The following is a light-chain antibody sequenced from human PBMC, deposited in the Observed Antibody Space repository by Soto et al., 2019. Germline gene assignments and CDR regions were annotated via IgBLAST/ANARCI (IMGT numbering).Light chain of an antibody. V-gene: IGKV3-20*01. Sequence: EIVLTQSPGTLSLSPGERATLSCRASQSVSSSYLAWYQQKPGQAPRLLIYVASSRATGIPDRFSGGGSGTDFTLTISRLEPEDFGVYYCQQYGSSPLTYTFGQGTKLAI. J-gene: IGKJ2*01. CDR3: QQYGSSPLTYT. CDR1: QSVSSSY. CDR2: VAS.